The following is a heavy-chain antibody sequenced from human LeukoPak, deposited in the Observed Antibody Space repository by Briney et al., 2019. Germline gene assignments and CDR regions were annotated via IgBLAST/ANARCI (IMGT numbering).Heavy chain of an antibody. J-gene: IGHJ5*02. CDR1: GGPFKGYY. CDR3: ARGRAVFGLPWFDP. CDR2: INHCGTT. V-gene: IGHV4-34*01. Sequence: PSETLSLTCAVYGGPFKGYYWSWIPQPPGKGLEWIGEINHCGTTKSNPSLKSRLTISIDTSTNQFSLKLTSVTAADTAVYFCARGRAVFGLPWFDPWGQGTLVTVSS. D-gene: IGHD3-3*01.